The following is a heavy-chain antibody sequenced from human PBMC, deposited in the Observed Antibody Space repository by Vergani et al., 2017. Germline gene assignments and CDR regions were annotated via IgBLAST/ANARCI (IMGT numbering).Heavy chain of an antibody. CDR2: ISYDGSNK. D-gene: IGHD6-19*01. CDR3: ADIIAVAGTPVDY. Sequence: QVQLVESGGGVVQPGRSLRLSCAASGFTFSSYAMHWVRQAPGKGLEWVAVISYDGSNKYYADSVKGRFTISRDNSKNTLYLQMNSLRAGDTAVYYCADIIAVAGTPVDYWGQGTLVTVAS. V-gene: IGHV3-30-3*01. J-gene: IGHJ4*02. CDR1: GFTFSSYA.